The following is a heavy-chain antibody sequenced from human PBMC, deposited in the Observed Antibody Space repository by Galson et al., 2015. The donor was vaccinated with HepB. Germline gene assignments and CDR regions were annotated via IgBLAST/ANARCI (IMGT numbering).Heavy chain of an antibody. V-gene: IGHV3-7*03. Sequence: SLRLSCAASGFTFTTSWMSWVRQAPGKGLEWVATIKQDGSQKFYVDSVKGRFTISRDNAKDSVFLQMSSLSAADTAVYYCARVNNEWLRAYTYTYPKFVSFDYWGQGILVTVSS. D-gene: IGHD5-12*01. CDR1: GFTFTTSW. J-gene: IGHJ4*02. CDR3: ARVNNEWLRAYTYTYPKFVSFDY. CDR2: IKQDGSQK.